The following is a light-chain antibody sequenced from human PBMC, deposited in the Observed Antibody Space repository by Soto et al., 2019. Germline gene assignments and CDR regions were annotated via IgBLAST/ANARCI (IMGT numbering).Light chain of an antibody. V-gene: IGKV3-20*01. CDR1: QSLSSSY. Sequence: EIVLTQSPGTLSLSPGERATLSCRASQSLSSSYLAWYQQKPGQAPRLLMYGASNRPTGIPDRFSGSGSGTDFTLTISRLEPEDFAVYYCQQYGSSPPYTFGQGNKLEIK. J-gene: IGKJ2*01. CDR2: GAS. CDR3: QQYGSSPPYT.